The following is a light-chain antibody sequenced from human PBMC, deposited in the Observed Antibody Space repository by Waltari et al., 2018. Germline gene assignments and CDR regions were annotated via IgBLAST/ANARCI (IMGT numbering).Light chain of an antibody. CDR3: CSYAGSNTWV. J-gene: IGLJ3*02. V-gene: IGLV2-23*02. Sequence: QSALTQPASVSGSPGHSIPLSRSGTSSELGRYNLFSWSQQYPGKAPTVLIYEVTKRPSGVSDRFSGSKSGNTASLTISGLQTEDESDYYCCSYAGSNTWVFGGGTKVTVL. CDR1: SSELGRYNL. CDR2: EVT.